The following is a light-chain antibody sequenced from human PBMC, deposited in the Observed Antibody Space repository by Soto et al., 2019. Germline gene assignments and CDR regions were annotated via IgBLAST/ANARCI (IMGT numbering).Light chain of an antibody. V-gene: IGKV3-15*01. CDR1: ETVSTN. Sequence: ETVLTQSPATLSVSPGERVTLTYRASETVSTNLAWYQQRPGQAPRLLIYDVSTGATGIPARFSGRRSGTEFTLTISSLQSEDFAVYYCQQYNSWPQTFGQGTKV. J-gene: IGKJ1*01. CDR3: QQYNSWPQT. CDR2: DVS.